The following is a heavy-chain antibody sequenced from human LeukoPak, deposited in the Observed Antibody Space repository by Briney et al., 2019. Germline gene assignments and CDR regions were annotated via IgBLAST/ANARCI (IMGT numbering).Heavy chain of an antibody. CDR2: ISYDGSNK. D-gene: IGHD1-26*01. CDR3: AKGVHRGSYYKN. CDR1: GFTFSTYS. J-gene: IGHJ4*02. Sequence: PGGSLRLSCAASGFTFSTYSMTWVRQAPGKGLEWVAVISYDGSNKYYADSVKGRFTISRDNSMNTLYLQMNSLRAEDTAVYYCAKGVHRGSYYKNWGQGTLVTVSS. V-gene: IGHV3-30*18.